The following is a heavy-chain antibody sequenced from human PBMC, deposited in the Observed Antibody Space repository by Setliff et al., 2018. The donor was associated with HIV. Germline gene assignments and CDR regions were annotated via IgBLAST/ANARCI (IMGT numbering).Heavy chain of an antibody. CDR2: VNTDGSST. CDR1: GFTFSSYW. J-gene: IGHJ6*03. CDR3: VREAWSAIRYFDWLLSYMDV. Sequence: TGGSLRLSCAASGFTFSSYWMHWVRQAPGEGLVWVARVNTDGSSTNYADSVKGRFTISRDNAKNTLNLQMHSLRAEDTAVYFCVREAWSAIRYFDWLLSYMDVWGKGTAVTVSS. V-gene: IGHV3-74*01. D-gene: IGHD3-9*01.